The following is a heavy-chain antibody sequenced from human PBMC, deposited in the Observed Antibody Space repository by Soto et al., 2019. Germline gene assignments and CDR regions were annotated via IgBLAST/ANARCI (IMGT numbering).Heavy chain of an antibody. CDR2: ISGSGGST. CDR1: GFTFSSYA. D-gene: IGHD6-19*01. V-gene: IGHV3-23*01. CDR3: AGSIDWYASFDP. J-gene: IGHJ5*02. Sequence: EVQLLESGGGLVQPGGSLRLSCAASGFTFSSYAMRWVRQAPGKGLEWVTAISGSGGSTYYADSVKGRFTISRDNSKSTLYLRRNSLRAEDTAVYYCAGSIDWYASFDPWGQGALVTVSS.